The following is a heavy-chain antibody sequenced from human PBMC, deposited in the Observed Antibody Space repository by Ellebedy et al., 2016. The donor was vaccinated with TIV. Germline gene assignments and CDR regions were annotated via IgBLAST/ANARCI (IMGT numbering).Heavy chain of an antibody. Sequence: GESLKISCAASGFTFSSHWMHWVRQAPGKGLVWVSRINTDGRSPTYADSVKGRCTISRDKAKNTLYMQMKSLRAEDTAVYFCARDGIVGGTTEYYFDYWGQGTLVTVSS. CDR3: ARDGIVGGTTEYYFDY. CDR1: GFTFSSHW. CDR2: INTDGRSP. V-gene: IGHV3-74*01. D-gene: IGHD1-26*01. J-gene: IGHJ4*02.